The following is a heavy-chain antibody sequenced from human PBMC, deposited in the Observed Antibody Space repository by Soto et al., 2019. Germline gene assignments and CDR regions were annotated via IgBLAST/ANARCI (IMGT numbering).Heavy chain of an antibody. D-gene: IGHD2-15*01. Sequence: QLQLQESGSRLVKPSQTLSLTCAVSGGSISSGGYSWSWIRQPPGKGLEWIGYIYHSGSTYYNPSIKSRVTISVARSKNQFSLKLSSVTAADKAVYYCARGQVVAAQHWGQGTLVTVSS. V-gene: IGHV4-30-2*01. CDR2: IYHSGST. CDR3: ARGQVVAAQH. J-gene: IGHJ4*02. CDR1: GGSISSGGYS.